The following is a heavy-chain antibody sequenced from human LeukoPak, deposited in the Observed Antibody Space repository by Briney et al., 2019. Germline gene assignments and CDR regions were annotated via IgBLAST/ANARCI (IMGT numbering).Heavy chain of an antibody. CDR1: GGSISSYY. V-gene: IGHV4-59*12. Sequence: PSETLSLTCTVSGGSISSYYWSWIRQPPGKGLEWIGYIYYSGSTNYNPSLKSRVTISVDTSKNQFSLKLSSVTAADTAVYYCASNTYTAMVRSAFDIWGQGTMVTVSS. D-gene: IGHD5-18*01. J-gene: IGHJ3*02. CDR2: IYYSGST. CDR3: ASNTYTAMVRSAFDI.